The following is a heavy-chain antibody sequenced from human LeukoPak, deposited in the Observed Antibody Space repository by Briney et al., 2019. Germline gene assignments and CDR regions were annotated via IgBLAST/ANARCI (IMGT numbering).Heavy chain of an antibody. D-gene: IGHD6-6*01. CDR1: GFTFSSYA. Sequence: GGSLRLSCAASGFTFSSYAMSWVRQAPGKGLGWVSAISGSGGSTYYADSVKGRFTISRDNSKNTLYLQMNSLRAEDTALYYCAKALPIGSSSPLGYWGQGTLVTVSS. J-gene: IGHJ4*02. CDR2: ISGSGGST. CDR3: AKALPIGSSSPLGY. V-gene: IGHV3-23*01.